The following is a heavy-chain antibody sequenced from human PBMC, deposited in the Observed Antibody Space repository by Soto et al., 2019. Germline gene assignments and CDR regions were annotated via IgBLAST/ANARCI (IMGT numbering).Heavy chain of an antibody. J-gene: IGHJ3*02. CDR1: GFTFSTYA. CDR3: AHPRGYGVFDAYDI. V-gene: IGHV3-23*01. D-gene: IGHD2-8*01. CDR2: ISASGSDI. Sequence: EVQLLESGGGLVQHGGSLRLSCAASGFTFSTYAMSWVRQAPGKGLEWVSAISASGSDIYHADSVKGRFTISRDNSISTLFLQMNSLRTEDTAVYYCAHPRGYGVFDAYDIWGQGALVTVSS.